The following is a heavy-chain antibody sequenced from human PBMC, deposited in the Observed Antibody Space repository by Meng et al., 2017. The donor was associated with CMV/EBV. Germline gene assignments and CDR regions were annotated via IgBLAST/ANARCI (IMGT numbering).Heavy chain of an antibody. CDR3: ARGSWVYSDDDETTGLDY. CDR2: INHSGST. J-gene: IGHJ4*02. Sequence: SQTLSLTCAPYGGSFSGHYWSLIRQPPGKGLEWIGEINHSGSTNYNPSLKSRVTISVDAFKNQFSLKLTSVTAADTAVYYCARGSWVYSDDDETTGLDYWGPGTLVTVSS. CDR1: GGSFSGHY. V-gene: IGHV4-34*01. D-gene: IGHD5-12*01.